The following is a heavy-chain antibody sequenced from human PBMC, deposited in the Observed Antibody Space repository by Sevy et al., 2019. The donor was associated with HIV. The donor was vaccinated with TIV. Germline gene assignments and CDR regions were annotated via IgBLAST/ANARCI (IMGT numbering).Heavy chain of an antibody. CDR1: GFTFSSYS. CDR2: ISSSSSTI. Sequence: GGSLRLSFAASGFTFSSYSMNWVRQAPGKGLEWVSYISSSSSTIYYAASGKGRFTISRDNAKNSLYLQMNSLRAEDTAVYYCARRYCSGGSCAAGRAFDIWGQGTMVTVSS. J-gene: IGHJ3*02. D-gene: IGHD2-15*01. V-gene: IGHV3-48*01. CDR3: ARRYCSGGSCAAGRAFDI.